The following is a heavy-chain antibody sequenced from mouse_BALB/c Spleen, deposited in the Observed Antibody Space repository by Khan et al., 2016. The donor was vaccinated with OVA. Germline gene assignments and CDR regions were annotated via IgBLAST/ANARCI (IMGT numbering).Heavy chain of an antibody. Sequence: QVQQQQSGPELVKPGASVKMSCKASGYTFTDYVINWVKQRTGQGLEWIGEIYPGSGTTYYNEKFKGKATLTADKSSNTAYMQLSSLTSEDSAVYFCAKNYASWFAYWGQGTLVTVSA. J-gene: IGHJ3*01. CDR2: IYPGSGTT. CDR3: AKNYASWFAY. CDR1: GYTFTDYV. V-gene: IGHV1-77*01.